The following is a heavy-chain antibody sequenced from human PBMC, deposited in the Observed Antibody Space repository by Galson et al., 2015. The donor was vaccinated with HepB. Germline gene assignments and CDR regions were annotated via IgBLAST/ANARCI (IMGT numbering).Heavy chain of an antibody. J-gene: IGHJ6*02. CDR1: GYSFSSYW. V-gene: IGHV5-51*01. CDR2: ISPGDSNT. Sequence: QSGAEVKKPGESLKISCKGSGYSFSSYWIGWVRQMPGKGLEWMGLISPGDSNTRYSPSFQGQVTLSADKSITTAYLQWTSLKASDPAMFYCARHPPGGRGMDVWGQGTTVTVSS. CDR3: ARHPPGGRGMDV. D-gene: IGHD1-26*01.